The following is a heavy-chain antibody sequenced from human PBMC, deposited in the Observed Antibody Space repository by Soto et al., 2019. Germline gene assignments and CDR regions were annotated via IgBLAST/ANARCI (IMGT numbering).Heavy chain of an antibody. J-gene: IGHJ6*02. Sequence: QVQVVQSGAEVKKPGSSVKVSCKVSGGIFTNNAISWVRQAPGQGLEWLGGVIPLFDTAYYAQIFRGRLRISAGGATTTAYMELSGLTSADTAVYFCATGGHNDGYHFYPGMDVWGQGTTVTVS. V-gene: IGHV1-69*01. D-gene: IGHD5-18*01. CDR3: ATGGHNDGYHFYPGMDV. CDR2: VIPLFDTA. CDR1: GGIFTNNA.